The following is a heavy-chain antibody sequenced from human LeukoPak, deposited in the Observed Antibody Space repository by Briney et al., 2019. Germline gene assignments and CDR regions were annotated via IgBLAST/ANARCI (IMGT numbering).Heavy chain of an antibody. V-gene: IGHV3-30*18. D-gene: IGHD1-26*01. J-gene: IGHJ4*02. CDR2: IPYDGSNK. Sequence: PGGSLRLSCAASGFTFSSYGMHWVRQAPGKGLEWVAVIPYDGSNKYYADSVKGRFTISRDNSKNTLYLQMNSLRAEDTAVYYCAKDGGSYYGFDYWGQGTLVTVSS. CDR1: GFTFSSYG. CDR3: AKDGGSYYGFDY.